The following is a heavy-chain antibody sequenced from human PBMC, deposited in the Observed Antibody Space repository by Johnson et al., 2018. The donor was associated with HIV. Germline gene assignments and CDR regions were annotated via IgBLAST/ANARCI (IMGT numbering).Heavy chain of an antibody. CDR1: GFTFSSYD. D-gene: IGHD3-9*01. Sequence: VQLVESGGGVVQPGMSLRLSCAASGFTFSSYDMHWVRQATGKGLEWVSAIGTAGDTYYPGSVKGRFTISRDNSKNTLYLQMNSLKTEDTAVYYCTTDLPISRRLRYIPDDAFDIWGQGTMVTVSS. V-gene: IGHV3-13*01. CDR3: TTDLPISRRLRYIPDDAFDI. CDR2: IGTAGDT. J-gene: IGHJ3*02.